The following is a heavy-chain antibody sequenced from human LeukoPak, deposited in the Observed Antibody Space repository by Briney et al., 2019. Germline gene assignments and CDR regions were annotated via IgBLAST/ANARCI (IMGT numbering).Heavy chain of an antibody. CDR3: ARGLATRPDWFDP. V-gene: IGHV4-61*02. J-gene: IGHJ5*02. Sequence: PSETQSLTCTVSGGSLSSGTFYWSWIRQPAGKGLEWIGRIHTSGSANSNPSLKSRVTISVDTSKNQLSLNLTSVTAADTAVYYCARGLATRPDWFDPWGQGTLVTVSS. CDR2: IHTSGSA. D-gene: IGHD6-6*01. CDR1: GGSLSSGTFY.